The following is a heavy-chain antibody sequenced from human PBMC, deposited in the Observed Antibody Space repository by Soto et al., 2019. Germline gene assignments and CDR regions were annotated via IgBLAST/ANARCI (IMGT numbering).Heavy chain of an antibody. CDR3: ARDLLAGQQLVIPWFHP. CDR2: IFTRSSQI. J-gene: IGHJ5*02. D-gene: IGHD1-26*01. Sequence: GGSLRLSCTASGFAFSSFNMNWVRQAPGKGLEWVSSIFTRSSQIYYAASVKGRFTISRDDAKNSLFLQMNSLSVEDTAVYYCARDLLAGQQLVIPWFHPWGQGTLVTVSS. V-gene: IGHV3-21*01. CDR1: GFAFSSFN.